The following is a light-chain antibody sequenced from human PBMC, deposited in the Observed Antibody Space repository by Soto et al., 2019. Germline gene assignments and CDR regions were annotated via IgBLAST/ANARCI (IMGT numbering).Light chain of an antibody. V-gene: IGKV3-20*01. J-gene: IGKJ1*01. CDR3: QQYGSSGT. CDR2: GAS. CDR1: QSVSNNY. Sequence: EIVLTQSPGTPSLSPGERATLSCRASQSVSNNYLAWYQQKPGQAPRLLIYGASNRATGIPDRFSGSGSGTVFTLTISRLEPEDFAVYYCQQYGSSGTFGQGTKVDIK.